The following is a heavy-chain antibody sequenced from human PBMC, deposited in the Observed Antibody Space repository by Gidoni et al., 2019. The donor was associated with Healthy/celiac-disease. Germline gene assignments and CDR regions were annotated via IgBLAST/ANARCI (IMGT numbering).Heavy chain of an antibody. J-gene: IGHJ5*02. D-gene: IGHD3-22*01. CDR3: AKDTDSSGFDP. Sequence: QVQLVESGGGAVQPGRSLRLSCAAPGSTFSSYGMHWVRQAPGKGLEWVAVISYDGSNKYYADSVKGRFTISRDDSKNTLYLQMNSLRAEDTAVYYCAKDTDSSGFDPWGQGTLVTVSS. CDR2: ISYDGSNK. CDR1: GSTFSSYG. V-gene: IGHV3-30*18.